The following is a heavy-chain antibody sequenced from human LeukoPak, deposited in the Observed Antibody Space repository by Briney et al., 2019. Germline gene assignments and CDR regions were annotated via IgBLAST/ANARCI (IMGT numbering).Heavy chain of an antibody. CDR1: GGSISNF. J-gene: IGHJ4*02. CDR3: ARNHYGHPLDY. Sequence: SETLSLTCIVSGGSISNFWSWIRQPPGKGLEWIGYIYYSGSTNYNPSLKSRVTISVDTSKNQFSLKLTSVTAADTAVYYCARNHYGHPLDYWGQGTLVTVSS. D-gene: IGHD4-17*01. CDR2: IYYSGST. V-gene: IGHV4-59*01.